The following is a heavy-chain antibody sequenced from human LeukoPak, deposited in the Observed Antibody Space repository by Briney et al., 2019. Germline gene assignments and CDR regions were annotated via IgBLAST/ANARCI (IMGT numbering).Heavy chain of an antibody. D-gene: IGHD6-19*01. Sequence: PGGSLRLSCAGSGFTFSSYSMNWVRQAPGKGWEWVSSISSSSSYIYYADPVKGRFTISGDNAKNSLYLHMNSLRAEDTAVYYCARAHSSGWYWFDPWGQGTLVTVSS. CDR2: ISSSSSYI. CDR3: ARAHSSGWYWFDP. J-gene: IGHJ5*02. CDR1: GFTFSSYS. V-gene: IGHV3-21*01.